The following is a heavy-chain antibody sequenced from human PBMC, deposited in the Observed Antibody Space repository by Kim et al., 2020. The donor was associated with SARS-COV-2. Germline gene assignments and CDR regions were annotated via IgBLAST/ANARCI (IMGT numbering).Heavy chain of an antibody. CDR1: GFTFSSYS. CDR3: ARDRRHIVVVTAFDAFDI. CDR2: ISSSSSTI. V-gene: IGHV3-48*02. J-gene: IGHJ3*02. Sequence: GGSLRLSCAASGFTFSSYSMNWVRQAPGKGLEWVSYISSSSSTIYYADSVKGRFTISRDNAKNSLYLQMNSLRDEDTAVYYCARDRRHIVVVTAFDAFDIWGQGTMVTVSS. D-gene: IGHD2-21*02.